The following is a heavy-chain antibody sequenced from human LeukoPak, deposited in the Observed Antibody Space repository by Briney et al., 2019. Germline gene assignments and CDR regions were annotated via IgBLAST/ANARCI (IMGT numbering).Heavy chain of an antibody. D-gene: IGHD3-9*01. CDR3: ARLEGEYYDILTGYYFLWAFDI. V-gene: IGHV4-59*08. Sequence: PSETLSLTCTVSGGSISSYYWSWIRQPPGKGLEWIGYIYYSGSTNYNPSLKSRVTISVDTSKNQFSLKLSSVTAADTAVYYCARLEGEYYDILTGYYFLWAFDIWGQGTMVTVSS. CDR1: GGSISSYY. J-gene: IGHJ3*02. CDR2: IYYSGST.